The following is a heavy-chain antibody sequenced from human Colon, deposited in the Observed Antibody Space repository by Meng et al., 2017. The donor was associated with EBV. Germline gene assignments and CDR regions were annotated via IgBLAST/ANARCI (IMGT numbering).Heavy chain of an antibody. CDR2: IYWDDDK. J-gene: IGHJ4*02. V-gene: IGHV2-5*02. CDR3: AHRRYHDFFEY. D-gene: IGHD2-2*01. Sequence: QITLKESGPTLVKPTQTLTLICTFSGFSLSTSGVGVGWIRQPPGKALEWLALIYWDDDKFYRPSLTSRLTITKDTSKNQVVLRMTNMDPVDTATYYCAHRRYHDFFEYWGQGTLVTVSS. CDR1: GFSLSTSGVG.